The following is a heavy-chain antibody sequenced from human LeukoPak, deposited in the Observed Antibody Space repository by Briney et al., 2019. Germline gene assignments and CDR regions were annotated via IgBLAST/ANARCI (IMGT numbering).Heavy chain of an antibody. J-gene: IGHJ4*02. CDR2: IIPIFRTA. Sequence: SVKVSCKASGGTFSSYAISWVRQAPGQGLEWMGGIIPIFRTANYAQNFQGRVTITADESTSTAYMELSSLRSEDTAVYHCARDSITIFGAVTPRRFYFHYWGQGPLVTLSS. CDR1: GGTFSSYA. V-gene: IGHV1-69*13. D-gene: IGHD3-3*01. CDR3: ARDSITIFGAVTPRRFYFHY.